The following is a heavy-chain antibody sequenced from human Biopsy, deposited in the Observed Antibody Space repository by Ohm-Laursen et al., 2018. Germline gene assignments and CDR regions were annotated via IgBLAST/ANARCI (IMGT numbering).Heavy chain of an antibody. CDR3: VKDIRRYFYGMDV. D-gene: IGHD3-10*01. CDR1: GFIFDDYD. Sequence: SLRLSCTASGFIFDDYDMHWVRQAPGKGLEWVSRINRDSDTADYVDSVKGRFTISRDNAKNVLWLQMNSLRVDDTAMYYCVKDIRRYFYGMDVWGQGPRSPCP. J-gene: IGHJ6*02. CDR2: INRDSDTA. V-gene: IGHV3-9*01.